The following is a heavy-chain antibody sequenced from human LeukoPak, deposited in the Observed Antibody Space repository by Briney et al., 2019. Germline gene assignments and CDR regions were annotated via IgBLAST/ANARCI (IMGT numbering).Heavy chain of an antibody. D-gene: IGHD6-13*01. CDR1: GFTLDDYG. CDR3: ARGTLKAAATDFDY. CDR2: INWNGCST. V-gene: IGHV3-20*04. J-gene: IGHJ4*02. Sequence: GGSLRLSCAASGFTLDDYGMSWVRQAPGKGLEWVSGINWNGCSTGYADSVKGRFTISRDNAKNSLYLQMNSLRAEDTALYYCARGTLKAAATDFDYWGQGTLVTVSS.